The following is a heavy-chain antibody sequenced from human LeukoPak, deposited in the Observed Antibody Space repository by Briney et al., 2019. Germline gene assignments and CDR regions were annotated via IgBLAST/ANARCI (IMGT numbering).Heavy chain of an antibody. V-gene: IGHV4-30-2*01. CDR1: GGSISSGGYS. J-gene: IGHJ3*02. CDR2: IYHSGST. CDR3: ASRSLVVTGFRAFDI. Sequence: SQTLSLTCAVSGGSISSGGYSWSWIRQPPGKGLEWIGYIYHSGSTNYNPSLKSRVTISVDKSKNQFSLKLSSVTAADTAVYYCASRSLVVTGFRAFDIWGQGTMVTVSS. D-gene: IGHD4-23*01.